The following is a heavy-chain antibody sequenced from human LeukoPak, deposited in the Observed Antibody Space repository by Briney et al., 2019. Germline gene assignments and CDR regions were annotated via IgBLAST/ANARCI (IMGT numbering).Heavy chain of an antibody. CDR2: ISYGGSNK. V-gene: IGHV3-30*03. J-gene: IGHJ4*03. Sequence: GGSLTLLCAASGFIFNNYDLLWVRRAPGRERVWGTVISYGGSNKYYADSVRGRFTISRDNSKYMLYLKMNSLSAEDTAVYYATRKGYDIDDWGPVTMVTVSS. D-gene: IGHD1-1*01. CDR3: TRKGYDIDD. CDR1: GFIFNNYD.